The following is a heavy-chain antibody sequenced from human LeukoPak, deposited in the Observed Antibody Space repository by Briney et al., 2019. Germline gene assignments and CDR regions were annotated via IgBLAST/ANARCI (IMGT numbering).Heavy chain of an antibody. J-gene: IGHJ5*02. CDR2: ISSSSSYI. CDR1: GFTFKSYS. D-gene: IGHD6-13*01. Sequence: PGGSLRLSCAASGFTFKSYSMNWVRQAPGKGVEGVSSISSSSSYIYYADSVKGRFTISRDNAKNSLYLQMNSLRAEDTAVYYCARGPYSSSWYDWFDPWGQGTLVTVSS. V-gene: IGHV3-21*01. CDR3: ARGPYSSSWYDWFDP.